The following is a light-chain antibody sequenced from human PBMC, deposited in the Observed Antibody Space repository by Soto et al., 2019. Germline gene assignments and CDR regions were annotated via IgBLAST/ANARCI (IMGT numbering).Light chain of an antibody. J-gene: IGLJ1*01. CDR2: EVN. Sequence: QSALTQPASVSGSPGQSITVSCTGTSSDLGSYNRVSWYQQHPDKAPKLIIYEVNSRPSGVSNRFSGSKSGNTASLTISGLQAEDEADYYCNSFTSRSTYDFGTGTKLTVL. CDR3: NSFTSRSTYD. V-gene: IGLV2-14*02. CDR1: SSDLGSYNR.